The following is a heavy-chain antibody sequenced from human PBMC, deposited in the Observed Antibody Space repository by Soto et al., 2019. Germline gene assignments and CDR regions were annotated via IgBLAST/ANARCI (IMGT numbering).Heavy chain of an antibody. CDR2: INIDGSTT. V-gene: IGHV3-74*01. D-gene: IGHD3-10*01. Sequence: EVQLVESGGGLVQPGGSLRLSCAASGFTFSSYWMHLVRQAPGKGLVWVSHINIDGSTTNYAGSVKGRFTISRDNAKNTLYLQMNSLRDEDTAVYYWARGGRGSDYWGQGTLVTVSS. CDR3: ARGGRGSDY. J-gene: IGHJ4*02. CDR1: GFTFSSYW.